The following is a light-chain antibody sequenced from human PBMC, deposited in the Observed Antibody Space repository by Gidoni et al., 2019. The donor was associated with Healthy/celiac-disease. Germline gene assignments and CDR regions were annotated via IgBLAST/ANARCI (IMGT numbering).Light chain of an antibody. Sequence: DIQMTQSPSSLSASVGDRVTITCQASQDISNYLNWYQQKPVKAPKLLIYDASNLETGVPSRFSGSGSGTDFTFTISSLQPEDIATYYCQQYDNLVTFXPXTKVDIK. CDR3: QQYDNLVT. V-gene: IGKV1-33*01. J-gene: IGKJ3*01. CDR1: QDISNY. CDR2: DAS.